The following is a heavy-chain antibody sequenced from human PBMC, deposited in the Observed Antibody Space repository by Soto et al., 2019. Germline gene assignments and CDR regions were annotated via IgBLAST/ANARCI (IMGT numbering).Heavy chain of an antibody. V-gene: IGHV3-48*02. CDR3: ARDASPGELLEKPER. Sequence: EVQLVESGGGMVQSGGSLRLSCVGSGFTFSNYKMNWIRQAPGKRLEWISLISGTSQTLHYADSVKGRFTISRDNAKNSLYLQMDSLGDEDTAIYYCARDASPGELLEKPERWCQGTLVTVSS. CDR2: ISGTSQTL. CDR1: GFTFSNYK. J-gene: IGHJ4*02. D-gene: IGHD3-3*01.